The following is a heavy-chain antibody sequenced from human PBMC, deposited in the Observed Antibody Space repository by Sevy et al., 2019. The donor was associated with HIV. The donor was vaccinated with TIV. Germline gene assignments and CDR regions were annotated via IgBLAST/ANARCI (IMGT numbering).Heavy chain of an antibody. CDR1: GFTFSDYY. V-gene: IGHV3-11*06. CDR3: ARGKVLFDY. CDR2: INNSSRFI. J-gene: IGHJ4*02. Sequence: GGSLRLSCAASGFTFSDYYMSWIRQALGKGPEWVSYINNSSRFINYVDSVKGRFTISRDNAKNSLYLQMNSLRAGDTAVYYCARGKVLFDYWGQGTLVIVSS.